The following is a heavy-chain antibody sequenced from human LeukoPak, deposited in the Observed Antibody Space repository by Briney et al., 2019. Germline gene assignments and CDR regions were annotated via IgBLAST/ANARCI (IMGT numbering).Heavy chain of an antibody. CDR1: GYSISSAYY. Sequence: PSETLSLTCALSGYSISSAYYWGWIRQPPGKGLEWIGSIYHSGSTYYNPSLKSRVTISVDTSKNQFSLKLSSVTAADTAVYYCARALGYDSSGYPYYYYYYMDVWGKGTTVTVSS. D-gene: IGHD3-22*01. CDR3: ARALGYDSSGYPYYYYYYMDV. J-gene: IGHJ6*03. CDR2: IYHSGST. V-gene: IGHV4-38-2*01.